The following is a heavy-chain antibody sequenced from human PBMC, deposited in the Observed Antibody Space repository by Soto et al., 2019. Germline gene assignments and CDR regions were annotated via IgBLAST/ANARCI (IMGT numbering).Heavy chain of an antibody. CDR3: ARGDYYDTNGPFSDAFDV. CDR2: IKPDGSQK. CDR1: GFTFSTYW. D-gene: IGHD3-22*01. Sequence: LRLSCAASGFTFSTYWMSWVRQAPGKGLEWVANIKPDGSQKWYVDSVRGRFTISRDNAKNSLYLQMSSLRAEDTAIYYCARGDYYDTNGPFSDAFDVWGQGTMVTVSS. J-gene: IGHJ3*01. V-gene: IGHV3-7*04.